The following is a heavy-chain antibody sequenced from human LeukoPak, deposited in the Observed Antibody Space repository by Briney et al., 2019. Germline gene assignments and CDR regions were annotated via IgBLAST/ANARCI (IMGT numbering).Heavy chain of an antibody. D-gene: IGHD4-23*01. J-gene: IGHJ4*02. CDR3: ARDRTDGGLRYYFVY. CDR1: GGSISSYY. Sequence: SETLSLTCTVSGGSISSYYWSWIRQPPGKGLEWIGYIYYSGSTNYNPSLKSRVTISVDTSKNQFSLKLSSVTAADTAVYYCARDRTDGGLRYYFVYWGQGTLVTVSS. CDR2: IYYSGST. V-gene: IGHV4-59*01.